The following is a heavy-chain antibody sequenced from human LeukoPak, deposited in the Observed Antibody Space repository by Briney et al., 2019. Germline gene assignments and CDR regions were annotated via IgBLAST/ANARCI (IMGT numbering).Heavy chain of an antibody. CDR2: ISSSSSYI. J-gene: IGHJ6*02. CDR3: ARVMVRGVISSSYYYYYGMDV. Sequence: GTSLRLSCAASGFTFSSYSMNWVRQAPGKGLEWVSSISSSSSYIYYADSVKGRFTISRDNAKNSLYLQMNSLRAEDTAVYYCARVMVRGVISSSYYYYYGMDVWGQGTTVTVSS. D-gene: IGHD3-10*01. V-gene: IGHV3-21*01. CDR1: GFTFSSYS.